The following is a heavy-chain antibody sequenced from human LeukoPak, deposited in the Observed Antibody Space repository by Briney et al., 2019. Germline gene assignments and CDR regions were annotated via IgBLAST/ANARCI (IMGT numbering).Heavy chain of an antibody. CDR3: ASLAPKRIVATIFDY. J-gene: IGHJ4*02. D-gene: IGHD5-12*01. V-gene: IGHV4-34*01. Sequence: PSETLSLTCAVYGGSFSGYYWSWIRQPPGKGLEWIGEINHSGSTYYNPSLKSRVTISVDTSKNQFSLKLSSVTAADTAVYYCASLAPKRIVATIFDYWGQGTLVTVSS. CDR1: GGSFSGYY. CDR2: INHSGST.